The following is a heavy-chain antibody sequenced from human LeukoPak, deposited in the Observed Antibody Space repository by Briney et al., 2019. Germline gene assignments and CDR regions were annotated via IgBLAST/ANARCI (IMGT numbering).Heavy chain of an antibody. Sequence: ASVKVSCKASGYTFTSYDINWVRQATGQGLEWMGWMNPNSGNTGYAQKFQGGGTMTRNTSISTAYMELSSLRSEDTAVYYCARGRQQLRGVYFDYWGQGTLVTVSS. J-gene: IGHJ4*02. CDR2: MNPNSGNT. CDR1: GYTFTSYD. CDR3: ARGRQQLRGVYFDY. D-gene: IGHD6-13*01. V-gene: IGHV1-8*01.